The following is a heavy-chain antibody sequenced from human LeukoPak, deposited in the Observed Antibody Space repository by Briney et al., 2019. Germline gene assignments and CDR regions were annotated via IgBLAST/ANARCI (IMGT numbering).Heavy chain of an antibody. CDR3: TTARFSNWFDP. D-gene: IGHD3-3*01. Sequence: PGGSLRLSCAASGVTFSNAWMSWVRQAPGKGLEWVGRIKSKTDGGTTDYAAPVKGRFTISRDDSKNTLYLQMNSLKTEDTAVYYCTTARFSNWFDPWGQGTLVTVSS. CDR1: GVTFSNAW. J-gene: IGHJ5*02. CDR2: IKSKTDGGTT. V-gene: IGHV3-15*01.